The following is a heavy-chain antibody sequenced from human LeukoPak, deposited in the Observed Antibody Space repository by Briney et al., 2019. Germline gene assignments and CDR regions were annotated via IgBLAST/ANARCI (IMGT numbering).Heavy chain of an antibody. CDR3: AGHSGRWFAGGGFDI. Sequence: GESLKISCKGSGYNFTNHWIGWVRQMPGKGLEWMGIIFPTDSNTRYSPSFRGQVTISADKSISTAYLQWSSLKAWDTAIYYCAGHSGRWFAGGGFDIWGQGTMVSVSS. V-gene: IGHV5-51*01. CDR2: IFPTDSNT. CDR1: GYNFTNHW. D-gene: IGHD6-19*01. J-gene: IGHJ3*02.